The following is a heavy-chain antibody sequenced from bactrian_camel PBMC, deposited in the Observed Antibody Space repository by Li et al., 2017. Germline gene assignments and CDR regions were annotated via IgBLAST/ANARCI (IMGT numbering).Heavy chain of an antibody. CDR3: AAAQLLSANIMLNSIYYRY. D-gene: IGHD2*01. V-gene: IGHV3S53*01. Sequence: HVQLVESGGDSVETGGSLRLTCQASGSSVNCMAWFRQVPGQEREAVASLDSDGDIEYADSVKGRFTISKDNAKNTLYLQMNFLKPEDTAMYYCAAAQLLSANIMLNSIYYRYWGQGTQVTVS. CDR2: LDSDGDI. J-gene: IGHJ4*01. CDR1: GSSVNC.